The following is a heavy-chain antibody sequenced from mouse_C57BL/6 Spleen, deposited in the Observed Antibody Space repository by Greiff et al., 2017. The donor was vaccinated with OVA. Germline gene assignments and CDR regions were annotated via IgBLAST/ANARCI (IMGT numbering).Heavy chain of an antibody. CDR2: IYPGGGYT. CDR3: ARVPSTARYFDV. Sequence: VQLQESGAELVRPGTSVKMSCKASGYTFTNYWIGWAKQRPGHGLEWIGDIYPGGGYTNYNEKFKGKATLTADKSSSTAYMQFSSLTSEDSAIYYCARVPSTARYFDVWGTGTTVTVSS. J-gene: IGHJ1*03. D-gene: IGHD1-2*01. CDR1: GYTFTNYW. V-gene: IGHV1-63*01.